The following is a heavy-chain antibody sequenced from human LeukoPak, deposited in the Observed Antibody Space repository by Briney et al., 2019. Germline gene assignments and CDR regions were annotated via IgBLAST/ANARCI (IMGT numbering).Heavy chain of an antibody. CDR1: GFTFSDYY. CDR2: ISSSGSTI. V-gene: IGHV3-11*01. D-gene: IGHD3-10*01. Sequence: PGGSLRLSCAASGFTFSDYYMSWIRQAPGKGLEWVSYISSSGSTIYYADSVKGRFTISRDNAKNSLYLQMNSLSAEDTAVYYCARGGFDSDAEYFRHWGQGTLVTVSS. CDR3: ARGGFDSDAEYFRH. J-gene: IGHJ1*01.